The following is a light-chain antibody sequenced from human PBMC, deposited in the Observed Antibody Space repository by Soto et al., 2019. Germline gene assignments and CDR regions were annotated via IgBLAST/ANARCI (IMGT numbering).Light chain of an antibody. V-gene: IGKV1-27*01. Sequence: DIQMAQSPSSLSASVGDRVTITCRASRGIYTHLAWYQQKPGNAPKLLIYGASTLQSGVPSRFSASGSGTDFFLTISSLQSEDFAVYYCQQYDDWLIFSFGPGTKVDIK. J-gene: IGKJ3*01. CDR2: GAS. CDR3: QQYDDWLIFS. CDR1: RGIYTH.